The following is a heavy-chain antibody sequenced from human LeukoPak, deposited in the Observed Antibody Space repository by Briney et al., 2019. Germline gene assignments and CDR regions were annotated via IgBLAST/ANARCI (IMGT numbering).Heavy chain of an antibody. CDR2: IYYSGST. Sequence: SETLSLTCTVSGGSISSSSYYWGWIRQPPGKGLEWIGHIYYSGSTNYNPSLKSRVTISVDTSKNQFSLKLSSVTAADTAVYYCARQDEYSSGWYGGEGYFDYWGQGTLVTVSS. D-gene: IGHD6-19*01. CDR1: GGSISSSSYY. V-gene: IGHV4-61*05. CDR3: ARQDEYSSGWYGGEGYFDY. J-gene: IGHJ4*02.